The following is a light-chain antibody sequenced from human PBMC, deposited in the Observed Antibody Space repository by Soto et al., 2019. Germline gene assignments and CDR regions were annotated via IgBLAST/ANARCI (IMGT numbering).Light chain of an antibody. V-gene: IGLV4-69*01. CDR1: SGHSSYA. Sequence: QLVLTQSPSASASLGASVKLTCTLSSGHSSYAIAWHQQQPEKGPRYLMKLNSDGSHSKGDGIPDRFSGSSSGGECYLTISGLQSADGADSYRPALGTGTWVFGGGTTVTVL. CDR3: PALGTGTWV. J-gene: IGLJ3*02. CDR2: LNSDGSH.